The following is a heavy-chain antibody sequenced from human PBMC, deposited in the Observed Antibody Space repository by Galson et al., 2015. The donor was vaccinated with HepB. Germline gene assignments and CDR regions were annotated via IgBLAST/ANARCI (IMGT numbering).Heavy chain of an antibody. CDR2: IYYSGST. Sequence: TLSLTCTVSGGSISSGGYDWSWIRQHPGKGLEWIGYIYYSGSTYYNPSLKSRVTISVDTSKNQFSLKLSSVTAADTAVYYCARGRFLEWLFVYYGMDVWGQGTTVTVSS. CDR3: ARGRFLEWLFVYYGMDV. J-gene: IGHJ6*02. CDR1: GGSISSGGYD. V-gene: IGHV4-31*03. D-gene: IGHD3-3*01.